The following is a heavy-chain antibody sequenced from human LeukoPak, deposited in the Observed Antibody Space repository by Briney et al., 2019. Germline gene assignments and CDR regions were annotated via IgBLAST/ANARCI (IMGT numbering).Heavy chain of an antibody. V-gene: IGHV3-33*06. Sequence: GESLRLSCAASGFTFSNYGMHWVRQAPGKGLEWVAVIWYGGSNKYYADSVKGRFTISRDNSKNTLYLEMNSLRVEDTAVYYCAKEGDLAMVTGYYMDVWGKGTTVTVSS. D-gene: IGHD5-18*01. CDR3: AKEGDLAMVTGYYMDV. J-gene: IGHJ6*03. CDR1: GFTFSNYG. CDR2: IWYGGSNK.